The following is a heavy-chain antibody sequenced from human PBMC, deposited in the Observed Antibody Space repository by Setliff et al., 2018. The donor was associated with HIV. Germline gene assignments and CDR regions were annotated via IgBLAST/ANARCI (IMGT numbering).Heavy chain of an antibody. CDR2: IIPIFGTA. D-gene: IGHD6-19*01. CDR3: ATGGREQWLVA. Sequence: ASVKVSCKTSGGTLNSYAISWVRQAPGQGLEWMGGIIPIFGTANYAQKFQGRVTITADESTSTAYMELTGLRSEDTAVYYCATGGREQWLVAWGQGTLVTVSS. CDR1: GGTLNSYA. V-gene: IGHV1-69*13. J-gene: IGHJ5*02.